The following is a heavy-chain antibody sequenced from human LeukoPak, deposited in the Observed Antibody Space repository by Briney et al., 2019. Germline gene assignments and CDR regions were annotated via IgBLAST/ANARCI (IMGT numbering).Heavy chain of an antibody. Sequence: VASVKVSCKASGYTFTSYAMHWVRQAPGQGHEWMGGIIPIFGTANYAQKFQDRVTITAVESMSTVYMELSSLRSEDTAVYYCARGWLAETTVVTPYNYWGQGTLVTVSS. D-gene: IGHD4-23*01. CDR1: GYTFTSYA. V-gene: IGHV1-69*13. J-gene: IGHJ4*02. CDR3: ARGWLAETTVVTPYNY. CDR2: IIPIFGTA.